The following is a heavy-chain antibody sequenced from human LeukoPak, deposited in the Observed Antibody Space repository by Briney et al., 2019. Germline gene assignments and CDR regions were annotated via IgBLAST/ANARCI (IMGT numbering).Heavy chain of an antibody. CDR3: ARSSSWSKWFDP. D-gene: IGHD6-13*01. J-gene: IGHJ5*02. CDR1: GGSISSGDYY. Sequence: SQTLSLTCTVSGGSISSGDYYWSWIRQPPGKGLEWIGYIYYSGSTYYNPSLKSRVIISVDTSKNQFSLKLSSVTAADTAVYYCARSSSWSKWFDPWGQGTLVTVSS. V-gene: IGHV4-30-4*01. CDR2: IYYSGST.